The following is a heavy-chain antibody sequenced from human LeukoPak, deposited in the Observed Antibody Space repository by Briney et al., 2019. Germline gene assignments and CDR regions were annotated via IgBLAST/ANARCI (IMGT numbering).Heavy chain of an antibody. J-gene: IGHJ4*02. CDR2: ISSFGSYI. CDR3: AKEGGLRSSWSFDF. Sequence: GGSLRLSCAASRFTFSSYSMNWVRQAPGKGLEWVSSISSFGSYIYYADSAKGRFTISRDNSKNTLYLQMNSLRVEDTAVYYCAKEGGLRSSWSFDFWGQGILVIVSS. V-gene: IGHV3-21*04. D-gene: IGHD6-13*01. CDR1: RFTFSSYS.